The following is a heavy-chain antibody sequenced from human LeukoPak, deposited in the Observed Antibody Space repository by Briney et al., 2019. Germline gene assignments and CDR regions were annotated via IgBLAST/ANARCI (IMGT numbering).Heavy chain of an antibody. D-gene: IGHD4-23*01. Sequence: SVKVSCKASGGTFSSYAISWVRQAPGQGLEWMGRIIPILGIANYAQKFQGRVTITADKSTSTAYMELSSLRSEDTAVYYCAKMTTVVEAFDIWGQGTMVTVSS. V-gene: IGHV1-69*04. CDR1: GGTFSSYA. J-gene: IGHJ3*02. CDR2: IIPILGIA. CDR3: AKMTTVVEAFDI.